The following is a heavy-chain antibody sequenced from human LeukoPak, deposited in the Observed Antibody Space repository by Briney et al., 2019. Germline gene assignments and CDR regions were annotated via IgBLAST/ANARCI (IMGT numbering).Heavy chain of an antibody. CDR1: GDSISRYY. D-gene: IGHD3-3*02. V-gene: IGHV4-59*01. CDR3: AASIWRTFIDY. J-gene: IGHJ4*02. CDR2: ITYTGST. Sequence: PSETLSLTCTVSGDSISRYYWSWTRQPPGKGLEWLGYITYTGSTNYNPSLKSRVTISIDTSKMQFSLRVNSVTAADTAVYFCAASIWRTFIDYWGQGSLLTVSS.